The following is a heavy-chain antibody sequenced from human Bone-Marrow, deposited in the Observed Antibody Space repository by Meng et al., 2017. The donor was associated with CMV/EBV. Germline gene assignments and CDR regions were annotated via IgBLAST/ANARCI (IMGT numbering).Heavy chain of an antibody. D-gene: IGHD4-17*01. CDR2: INPNSGGT. CDR1: GYTFSSYE. CDR3: ARRRYDYGDSRWFDP. V-gene: IGHV1-2*02. Sequence: ASVKVSCKASGYTFSSYEINWVRQAPGQGLEWMGWINPNSGGTNYAQKFQGRVTMTRDTSISTAHMELSRLRSDDTAVYYCARRRYDYGDSRWFDPWGQGTLVTVSS. J-gene: IGHJ5*02.